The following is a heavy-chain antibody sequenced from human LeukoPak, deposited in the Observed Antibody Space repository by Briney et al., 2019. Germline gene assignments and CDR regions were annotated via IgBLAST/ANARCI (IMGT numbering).Heavy chain of an antibody. CDR2: IKQDGSEK. D-gene: IGHD3-16*01. CDR3: ARVRWGGLYYFDY. Sequence: GGSLRLSCAASGFTFSSYWMSWVRQAPGKGLEWVANIKQDGSEKYYVDSVKGRFTISRDNAKNSLYLQMNSLRAEDTAVYYCARVRWGGLYYFDYWGQGALVTVSS. CDR1: GFTFSSYW. J-gene: IGHJ4*02. V-gene: IGHV3-7*01.